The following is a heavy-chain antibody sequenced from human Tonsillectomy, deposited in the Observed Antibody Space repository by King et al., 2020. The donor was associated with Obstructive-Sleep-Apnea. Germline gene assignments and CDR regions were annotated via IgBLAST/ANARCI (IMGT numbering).Heavy chain of an antibody. CDR2: ISSSSSYI. CDR1: GFTFSSYS. Sequence: VQLVESGGGLVKPGGSLRLSCAASGFTFSSYSMNWVRQAPVKGLEWVSCISSSSSYIYYADSVKGRFTIYRDNDKNSLYLQMNSLRAEDTAVYYCAREEAYSYGYSPNYFDFWGQGTLVTVSS. V-gene: IGHV3-21*01. CDR3: AREEAYSYGYSPNYFDF. D-gene: IGHD5-18*01. J-gene: IGHJ4*02.